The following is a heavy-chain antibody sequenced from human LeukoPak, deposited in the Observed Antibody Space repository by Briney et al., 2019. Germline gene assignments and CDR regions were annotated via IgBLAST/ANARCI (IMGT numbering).Heavy chain of an antibody. Sequence: SETLSLTCSVSGGSITSSSYYWAWIRQPPEKGLEWIGSVYYTGGTSYSPSLKSRVTISVDTSKNQFSLKLSSVTAADTAVYYCARPPSSSGWYEATPSWGQGTLVTVSS. CDR3: ARPPSSSGWYEATPS. D-gene: IGHD6-19*01. CDR1: GGSITSSSYY. CDR2: VYYTGGT. V-gene: IGHV4-39*01. J-gene: IGHJ4*02.